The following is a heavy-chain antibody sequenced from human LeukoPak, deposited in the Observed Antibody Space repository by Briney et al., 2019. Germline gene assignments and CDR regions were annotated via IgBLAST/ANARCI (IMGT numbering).Heavy chain of an antibody. CDR3: SKDSTAVAGYGYYYYMDV. D-gene: IGHD6-19*01. CDR2: ISGSGGST. Sequence: GGSLRLSCAASGFSFTSYGLSWVRQAPGKGLEWVSGISGSGGSTYYAESLKGRFTISRDNSKNTLFLQMNSLRSEDTAVYYCSKDSTAVAGYGYYYYMDVWGKGTTVTISS. J-gene: IGHJ6*03. CDR1: GFSFTSYG. V-gene: IGHV3-23*01.